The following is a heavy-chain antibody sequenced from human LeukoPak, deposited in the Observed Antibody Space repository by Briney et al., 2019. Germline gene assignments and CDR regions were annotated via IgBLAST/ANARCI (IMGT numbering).Heavy chain of an antibody. V-gene: IGHV3-73*01. CDR2: IRSKADNYAT. Sequence: GGSLRLSCAASGFTFSGSPILWVRQASGKGLEWVGRIRSKADNYATAYAASVQGRCTISRDDSKSTAYLQLNSLKAEDTAVYYCTQSNYWGQGALVTVSS. J-gene: IGHJ4*02. CDR1: GFTFSGSP. CDR3: TQSNY.